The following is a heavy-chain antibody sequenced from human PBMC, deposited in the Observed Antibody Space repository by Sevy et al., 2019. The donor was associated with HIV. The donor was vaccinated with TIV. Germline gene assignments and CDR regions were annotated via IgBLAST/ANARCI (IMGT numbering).Heavy chain of an antibody. J-gene: IGHJ4*02. D-gene: IGHD1-20*01. V-gene: IGHV4-39*01. Sequence: SETLSLTCTVSGASISSSGYYWGWIRQPPGKGLEWIASIRYSGNTYYNPSLKSRVTISADTSKNQFSLKLNSVTAADTAMYYCAGPTLTYNNGWSYYDYWGQGTLVTVSS. CDR1: GASISSSGYY. CDR2: IRYSGNT. CDR3: AGPTLTYNNGWSYYDY.